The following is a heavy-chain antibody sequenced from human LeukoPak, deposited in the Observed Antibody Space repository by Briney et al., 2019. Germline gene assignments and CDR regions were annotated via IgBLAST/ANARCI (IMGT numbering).Heavy chain of an antibody. V-gene: IGHV7-4-1*02. J-gene: IGHJ4*02. CDR3: ARTLLPYSSPRYFDY. D-gene: IGHD6-13*01. Sequence: ASVKVSCKASGYTFTSYGITWVRQAPGQGLEWMGWINTNTGNPTYAQGFTGRFVFSLDTSVSTAYLQISSLKAEDAAVYYCARTLLPYSSPRYFDYWGQGTLVTVSS. CDR1: GYTFTSYG. CDR2: INTNTGNP.